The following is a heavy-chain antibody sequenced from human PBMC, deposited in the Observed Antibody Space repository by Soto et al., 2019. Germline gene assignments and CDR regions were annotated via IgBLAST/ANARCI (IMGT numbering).Heavy chain of an antibody. D-gene: IGHD5-12*01. J-gene: IGHJ6*03. CDR2: IDSSSSDI. Sequence: EVHLAESGGGLVQPGGSLRLSCAASGLIFSSYSMNWVRQAPGKGLEWVSYIDSSSSDIHYADSVRGRFTISRDNAKKSLFLQLTSMRVEDTAVYYCARDRPVDVVPTIPTYYYYMDVWGKGTTVTVSS. CDR1: GLIFSSYS. CDR3: ARDRPVDVVPTIPTYYYYMDV. V-gene: IGHV3-48*01.